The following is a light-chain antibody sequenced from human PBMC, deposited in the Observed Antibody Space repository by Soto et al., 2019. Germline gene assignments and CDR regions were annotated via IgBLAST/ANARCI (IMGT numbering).Light chain of an antibody. CDR3: TSYTSSINYV. CDR2: EVS. Sequence: QSALTQPASVSGSPGQSITISCTGTISDIGGYNYVSWYQQHPGKAPKLIVYEVSWRPSGVSNRFSGSKSGNTASLTISGLQPEDEADYYCTSYTSSINYVLGNGTKVT. CDR1: ISDIGGYNY. J-gene: IGLJ1*01. V-gene: IGLV2-14*01.